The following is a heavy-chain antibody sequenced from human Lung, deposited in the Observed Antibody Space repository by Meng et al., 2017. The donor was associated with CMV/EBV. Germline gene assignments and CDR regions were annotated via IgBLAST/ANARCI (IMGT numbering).Heavy chain of an antibody. CDR3: ARGINGGCGD. V-gene: IGHV6-1*01. D-gene: IGHD4-23*01. Sequence: VQLQQAGPGLVKPSHTLSLTCAISGDIVSSNSAAWHWIRQSPSRGLEWLGRTYYRSKWYHEYAVSVKSRITISPATPKNQFSLQLNSMTPEDTAVYYCARGINGGCGDWGQGTLVTVSS. CDR1: GDIVSSNSAA. CDR2: TYYRSKWYH. J-gene: IGHJ4*02.